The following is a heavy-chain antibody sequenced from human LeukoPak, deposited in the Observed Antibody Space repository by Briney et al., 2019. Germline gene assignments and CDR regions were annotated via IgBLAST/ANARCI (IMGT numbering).Heavy chain of an antibody. J-gene: IGHJ4*02. CDR3: ARDPEKGGYNQVEIDY. Sequence: GGSLRLSCAASGITFSIYAMHWVRQAPGKGLEWVAVISNDGGNKYYADSVKGRFPISRDNSKSTLYLQMNSLRTEDTAVYYCARDPEKGGYNQVEIDYWGQGTLVTVSS. CDR1: GITFSIYA. CDR2: ISNDGGNK. D-gene: IGHD5-24*01. V-gene: IGHV3-30-3*01.